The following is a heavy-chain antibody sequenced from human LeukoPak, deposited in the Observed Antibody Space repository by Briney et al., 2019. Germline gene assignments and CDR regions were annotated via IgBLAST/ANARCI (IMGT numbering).Heavy chain of an antibody. V-gene: IGHV3-20*04. D-gene: IGHD6-13*01. CDR3: ARDLGGAAAGTPFDY. Sequence: GGSLRLSCAASGSTFDDYGMSWVRQAPGKGLEWVSGINWNGGSTGYADSVKGRFTISRDNAKNSLYLQMNSLRAEDTALYYCARDLGGAAAGTPFDYWGQGTLVTVSS. CDR2: INWNGGST. CDR1: GSTFDDYG. J-gene: IGHJ4*02.